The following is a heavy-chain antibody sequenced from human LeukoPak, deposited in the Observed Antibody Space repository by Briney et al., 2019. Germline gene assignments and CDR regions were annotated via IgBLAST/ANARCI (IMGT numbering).Heavy chain of an antibody. CDR3: ARHTPRIAAATGDY. J-gene: IGHJ4*02. CDR2: IYYSGST. CDR1: GGSISSSSYY. Sequence: SSETLSLTCTVSGGSISSSSYYWGWIRQPPGKGLEWIVSIYYSGSTYYNPSLKSRVTISVDTSKNQFSLKLSSVTAADTAVYYCARHTPRIAAATGDYWGQGTLVTVSS. D-gene: IGHD6-13*01. V-gene: IGHV4-39*01.